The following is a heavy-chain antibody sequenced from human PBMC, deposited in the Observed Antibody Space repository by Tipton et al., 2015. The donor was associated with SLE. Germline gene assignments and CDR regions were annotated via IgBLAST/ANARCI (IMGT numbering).Heavy chain of an antibody. CDR1: GGSISSSSHY. D-gene: IGHD3-3*01. CDR2: IYYSGST. Sequence: TLSLTCTVSGGSISSSSHYWGWIRQPPGKGLEWIGSIYYSGSTYYNPSLKSRVTISVDTSKNQFSLKLSSVTAADTAVYYCARADWSGYLFGYWGQGTLVTVSS. J-gene: IGHJ4*02. V-gene: IGHV4-39*07. CDR3: ARADWSGYLFGY.